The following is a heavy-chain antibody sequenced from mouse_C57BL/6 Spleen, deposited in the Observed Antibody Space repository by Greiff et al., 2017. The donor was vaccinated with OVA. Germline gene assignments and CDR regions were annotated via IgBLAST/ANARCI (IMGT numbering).Heavy chain of an antibody. J-gene: IGHJ4*01. Sequence: VQLQQSGAELAKPGASVKLSCKASGYTFTSYWMHWVKQRPGQGLEWIGYINPSSGYTKYNQKFKDKATLTADKSSSTAYMHLSILTYEDSAVYYCANYYGEDGYYAMDYWGQGTSVTVSS. CDR2: INPSSGYT. V-gene: IGHV1-7*01. D-gene: IGHD1-1*01. CDR1: GYTFTSYW. CDR3: ANYYGEDGYYAMDY.